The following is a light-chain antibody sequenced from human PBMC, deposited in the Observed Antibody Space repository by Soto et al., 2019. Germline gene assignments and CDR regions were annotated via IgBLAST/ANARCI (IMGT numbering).Light chain of an antibody. V-gene: IGKV3-15*01. J-gene: IGKJ5*01. CDR2: AAS. CDR1: QSLSSIN. CDR3: QQYNNWS. Sequence: EIVLTQSPGTLSLSPGERATLSCRASQSLSSINLAWFQQKPGQAPRLLIYAASTRATGIPARFSGSGSGTEFTLTISSLQSEDFAVYYCQQYNNWSFGQGTRLEIK.